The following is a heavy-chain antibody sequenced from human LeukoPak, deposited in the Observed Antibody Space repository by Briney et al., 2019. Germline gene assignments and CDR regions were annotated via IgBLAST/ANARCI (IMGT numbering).Heavy chain of an antibody. CDR2: INPNSGGT. J-gene: IGHJ3*02. V-gene: IGHV1-2*02. CDR3: ARDGQRRYYYGSSGREDVFDI. CDR1: GYTFTGYY. D-gene: IGHD3-22*01. Sequence: ASVKVSCKASGYTFTGYYMHWVRQAPGQGLEWMGWINPNSGGTNYAQKFQGRVTMTRDTSISTAYMELSRLRSDDTAVYYCARDGQRRYYYGSSGREDVFDIWGQGTMVTVSS.